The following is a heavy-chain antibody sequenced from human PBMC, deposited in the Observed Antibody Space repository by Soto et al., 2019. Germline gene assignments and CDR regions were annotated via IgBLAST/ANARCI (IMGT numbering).Heavy chain of an antibody. Sequence: VQLVESGGGLVKPGGSLRLSCAASGFIFTDYSMTWIRQAPGKGLEWVSYITTGGETTLYADSVKGRFTISRDNAKKALSLEMNSLRVDDTAVYYCARDPQRRDGYNFDSWGPGTLVTVSS. CDR2: ITTGGETT. J-gene: IGHJ4*02. V-gene: IGHV3-11*01. CDR3: ARDPQRRDGYNFDS. CDR1: GFIFTDYS. D-gene: IGHD5-12*01.